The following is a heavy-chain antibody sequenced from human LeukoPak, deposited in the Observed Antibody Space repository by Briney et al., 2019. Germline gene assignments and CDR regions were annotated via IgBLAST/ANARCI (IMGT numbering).Heavy chain of an antibody. CDR2: IYSSGST. CDR3: AREGGGSSSWSYYFDY. V-gene: IGHV4-61*02. CDR1: GDSINSGRYY. Sequence: PSETLSLTCTVSGDSINSGRYYWSWIRQPAGKGLEWIGRIYSSGSTYYNPSLKSRVTISVDTSKNQFSLKLSSVTAADTAVYYCAREGGGSSSWSYYFDYWGQGTLVTVSS. D-gene: IGHD6-13*01. J-gene: IGHJ4*02.